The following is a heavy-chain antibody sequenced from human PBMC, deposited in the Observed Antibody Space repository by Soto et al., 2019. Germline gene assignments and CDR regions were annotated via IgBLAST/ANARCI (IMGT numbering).Heavy chain of an antibody. Sequence: PGGSLRLSCAVSGFTVSDNYMSWVRQAPGKGLEWLSIIYSAGNTYYADSVKGRFTISRDNSKNTLSLQMNSLRVDDTAVYYCERDSTVAGPYYYGVDVWGQGTTVTVS. D-gene: IGHD6-19*01. CDR2: IYSAGNT. V-gene: IGHV3-66*01. J-gene: IGHJ6*02. CDR3: ERDSTVAGPYYYGVDV. CDR1: GFTVSDNY.